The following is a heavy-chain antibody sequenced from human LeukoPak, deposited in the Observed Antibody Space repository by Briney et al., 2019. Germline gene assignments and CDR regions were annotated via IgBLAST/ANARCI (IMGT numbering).Heavy chain of an antibody. D-gene: IGHD5-24*01. J-gene: IGHJ4*02. Sequence: ASVKVSCKASGYTFTGYYMHWVRQAPGQGLEWMGWINPNSGGTNYAQKFQGRVTMTRDTSISTAYMELSRLRSDDTAVYYCARERGWLQAMRFFDYWGQGTLVTVSS. CDR3: ARERGWLQAMRFFDY. V-gene: IGHV1-2*02. CDR1: GYTFTGYY. CDR2: INPNSGGT.